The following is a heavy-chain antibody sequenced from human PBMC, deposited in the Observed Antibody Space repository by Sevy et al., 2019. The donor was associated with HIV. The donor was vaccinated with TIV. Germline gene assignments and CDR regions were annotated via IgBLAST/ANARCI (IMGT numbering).Heavy chain of an antibody. CDR2: MRKDGLTT. CDR1: GFIFSSHG. V-gene: IGHV3-30*02. J-gene: IGHJ3*02. Sequence: GESLKISCAASGFIFSSHGMNWVRQAPGKGLEWVAYMRKDGLTTYYADSVKGRFTISRDSSKNTLYLQMNSLRIEDAALYYCTRETTYYDASGPVPGDIWGQGTMVTVSS. D-gene: IGHD3-16*01. CDR3: TRETTYYDASGPVPGDI.